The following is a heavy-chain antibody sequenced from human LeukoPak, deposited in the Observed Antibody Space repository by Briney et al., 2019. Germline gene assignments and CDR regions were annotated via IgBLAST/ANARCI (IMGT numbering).Heavy chain of an antibody. CDR3: ARDIGGSDYGDSRDAFDI. D-gene: IGHD4-17*01. J-gene: IGHJ3*02. Sequence: GASVKVSCKAYGGTFSSYSISWVRQAPGQGPEWMGGTIPILGTANYAQRFQGRVTITTDESTRTAYMELSSLRSEDTAVYYCARDIGGSDYGDSRDAFDIWGQGTMVIVSS. CDR2: TIPILGTA. V-gene: IGHV1-69*16. CDR1: GGTFSSYS.